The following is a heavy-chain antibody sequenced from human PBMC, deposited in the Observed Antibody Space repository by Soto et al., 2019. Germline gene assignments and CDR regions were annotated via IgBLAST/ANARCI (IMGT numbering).Heavy chain of an antibody. J-gene: IGHJ5*02. CDR1: GYTFTSYG. V-gene: IGHV1-3*01. D-gene: IGHD2-8*02. CDR3: VRRHVSATGIDWFDH. Sequence: GASVKVSCKASGYTFTSYGIHWVRQAPGQRLEWMGWINAANGDTKYSPKFQGRATITRDTSASTAYMELSSLRSEDTAVYYCVRRHVSATGIDWFDHWGQGTLVTVSS. CDR2: INAANGDT.